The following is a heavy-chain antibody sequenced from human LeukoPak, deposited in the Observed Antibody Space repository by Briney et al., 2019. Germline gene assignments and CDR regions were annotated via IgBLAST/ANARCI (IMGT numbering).Heavy chain of an antibody. V-gene: IGHV3-23*01. Sequence: GGSLRLSCEASGFTFGSHAMYWVRQAPGKGLEWVAGIFGSGGSPHYADPVKGRFTISRDNFRNTVYLQINSLRAEDTAVYYCGKTTVGYSSGQKPAWPVDYWGQGTLVTVSS. D-gene: IGHD5-18*01. CDR1: GFTFGSHA. CDR3: GKTTVGYSSGQKPAWPVDY. J-gene: IGHJ4*02. CDR2: IFGSGGSP.